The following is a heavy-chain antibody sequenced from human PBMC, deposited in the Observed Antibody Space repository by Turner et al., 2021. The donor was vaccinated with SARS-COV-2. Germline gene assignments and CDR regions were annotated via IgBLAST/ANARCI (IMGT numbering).Heavy chain of an antibody. CDR3: ANVGSYFFDY. D-gene: IGHD3-10*01. Sequence: EGQVVESGGGSVQPGGSLRLPCAASGFTFSNSAMSWVRPALWKVLEWISTIRSSVGTTYYAACVKGRFTISRDNSKNTLYLQMNSLRAGYTALYYCANVGSYFFDYWGQGTLVTVSS. V-gene: IGHV3-23*04. CDR2: IRSSVGTT. CDR1: GFTFSNSA. J-gene: IGHJ4*02.